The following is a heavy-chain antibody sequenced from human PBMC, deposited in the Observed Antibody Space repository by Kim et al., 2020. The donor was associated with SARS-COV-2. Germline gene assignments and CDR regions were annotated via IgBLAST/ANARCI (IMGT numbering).Heavy chain of an antibody. D-gene: IGHD3-10*01. V-gene: IGHV1-18*04. CDR3: ARGPSPLYYSGPSYYGMDV. CDR1: GYTFTSYG. CDR2: ISAYNGNT. J-gene: IGHJ6*02. Sequence: ASVKVSCKASGYTFTSYGISWVRQAPGQGLEWMGWISAYNGNTNYAQKLQGRVTMTTDTSTSTAYMELRSLRSDDTAVYYCARGPSPLYYSGPSYYGMDVWGQGTTVTVSS.